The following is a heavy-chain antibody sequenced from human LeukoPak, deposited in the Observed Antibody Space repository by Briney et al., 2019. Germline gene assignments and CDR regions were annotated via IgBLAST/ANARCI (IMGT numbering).Heavy chain of an antibody. D-gene: IGHD1-26*01. CDR1: GGSISSYY. J-gene: IGHJ4*02. V-gene: IGHV4-39*07. Sequence: SETLSLTCTVSGGSISSYYWGWIRQPPGKGLEWIGSIYYSGSTYFNPSLKSRVTISVDTSKNQFSLKLSSVTAADTAVYYCARGQFWRGSEIRVWGQGTLVTVSS. CDR3: ARGQFWRGSEIRV. CDR2: IYYSGST.